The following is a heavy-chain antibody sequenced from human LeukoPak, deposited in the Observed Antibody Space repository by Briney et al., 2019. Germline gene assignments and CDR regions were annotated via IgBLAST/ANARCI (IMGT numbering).Heavy chain of an antibody. CDR3: ARTYYDILTGYYFDP. Sequence: PSETLSLTCTVPGGSISSGDYYWSWIRQPPGKGLEWIGYIYYSGSTYYNPSLKSRVTISVDTSKNQFSLKLSSVTAADTAVYYCARTYYDILTGYYFDPWGQGTLVTVSS. CDR2: IYYSGST. V-gene: IGHV4-30-4*01. D-gene: IGHD3-9*01. CDR1: GGSISSGDYY. J-gene: IGHJ5*02.